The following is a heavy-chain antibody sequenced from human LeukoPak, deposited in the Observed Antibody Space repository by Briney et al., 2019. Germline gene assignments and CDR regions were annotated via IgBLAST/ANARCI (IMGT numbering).Heavy chain of an antibody. CDR3: ARGGWLPLYYFDY. V-gene: IGHV4-59*01. J-gene: IGHJ4*02. Sequence: SETLSLTCTVSGGSISSYYWSWIRQPPGKGLEWIGYIYYSGSTNYNPSLKSRVTISVDTSKNQFSPKLSSVTAADTAVYYCARGGWLPLYYFDYWGQGTLVTVSS. CDR2: IYYSGST. CDR1: GGSISSYY. D-gene: IGHD5-12*01.